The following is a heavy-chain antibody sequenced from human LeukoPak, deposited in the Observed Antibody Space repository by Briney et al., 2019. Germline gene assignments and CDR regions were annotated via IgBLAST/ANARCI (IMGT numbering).Heavy chain of an antibody. Sequence: SETLSLTCAVSGGSISSGGYYWSWIRQPPGKGLEWIGYIYHSGSTYYNPSLKSRVTISVDRSKNQFSLKLSSVTAADTAVYYCARDKSYSSGIDYWGQGTLVTVST. CDR1: GGSISSGGYY. D-gene: IGHD6-19*01. CDR3: ARDKSYSSGIDY. J-gene: IGHJ4*02. V-gene: IGHV4-30-2*01. CDR2: IYHSGST.